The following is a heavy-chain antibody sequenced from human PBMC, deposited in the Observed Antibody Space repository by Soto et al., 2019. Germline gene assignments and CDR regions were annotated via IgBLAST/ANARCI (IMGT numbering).Heavy chain of an antibody. CDR1: GYTFSDHD. CDR3: ARVGGNWNDDYFDY. J-gene: IGHJ4*02. V-gene: IGHV1-8*01. CDR2: MNPNRGET. D-gene: IGHD1-1*01. Sequence: QVQLVQSGAEVKKPGASVKVSCKASGYTFSDHDINWVRQASGQGPEWLGWMNPNRGETGYAQNFQGRVTMTRDTSKRTAYMELSSLRSEATAVYYCARVGGNWNDDYFDYWGQGTLVTVSS.